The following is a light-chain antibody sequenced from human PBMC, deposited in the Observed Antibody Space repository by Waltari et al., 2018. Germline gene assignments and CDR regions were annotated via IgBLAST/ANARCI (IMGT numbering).Light chain of an antibody. V-gene: IGLV3-19*01. CDR1: SLRSSF. J-gene: IGLJ2*01. CDR3: ASRDSSGNHVV. Sequence: SSELTQDPAVSVALGHTVRITCQGDSLRSSFATWFQQKPGQAPILVIDAKNNRPSGVPDRFSASSSGNTASLTITGAQAEDEADFYCASRDSSGNHVVFGGGTTLTVL. CDR2: AKN.